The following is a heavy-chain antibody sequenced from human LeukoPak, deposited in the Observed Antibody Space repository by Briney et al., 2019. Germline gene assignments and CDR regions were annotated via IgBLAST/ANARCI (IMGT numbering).Heavy chain of an antibody. CDR1: GGSISGYF. V-gene: IGHV4-59*01. CDR3: ARTSVADPL. Sequence: KPSETLSLTCTVSGGSISGYFWSWIRQPPGKGLEWIGYIYYSGSTKYNPSLKSRVTISLDTSKNQFSLKMSSVTAADTAVYYCARTSVADPLWGQGTLVTVSS. J-gene: IGHJ4*02. CDR2: IYYSGST. D-gene: IGHD6-6*01.